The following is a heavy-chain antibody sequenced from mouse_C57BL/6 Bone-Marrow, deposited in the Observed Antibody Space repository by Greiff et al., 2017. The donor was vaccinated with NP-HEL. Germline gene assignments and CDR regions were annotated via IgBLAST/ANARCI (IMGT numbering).Heavy chain of an antibody. V-gene: IGHV1-81*01. J-gene: IGHJ2*01. CDR2: IYPRSGNT. Sequence: QVQLQQSGAELARPGASVKLSCKASGYTFTSYGISWVKQRTGQGLEWIGEIYPRSGNTYYNEKGKGKVKLTADKSSSTAYMELRSLTSADSAVFFCASAPRSSYFFDYWRQRPPLTVSS. CDR1: GYTFTSYG. D-gene: IGHD1-3*01. CDR3: ASAPRSSYFFDY.